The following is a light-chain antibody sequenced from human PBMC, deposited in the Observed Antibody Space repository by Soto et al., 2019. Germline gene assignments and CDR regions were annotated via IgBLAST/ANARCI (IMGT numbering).Light chain of an antibody. CDR3: QQYEDLPLT. J-gene: IGKJ4*01. Sequence: DIQMTQSPSSLYASEGDRVTITCHASQDISNYLNWYQQKPGRAPKLLIFDASNVETGVPSRFSGSGSRTDFTFTISSLQPEDIATYYCQQYEDLPLTFGGGTKVDIK. V-gene: IGKV1-33*01. CDR1: QDISNY. CDR2: DAS.